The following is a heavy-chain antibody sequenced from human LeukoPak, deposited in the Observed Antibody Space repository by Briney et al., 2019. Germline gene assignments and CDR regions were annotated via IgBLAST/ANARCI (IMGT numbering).Heavy chain of an antibody. Sequence: ASVKVSCKASGYTFTSYYMHWVRQAPGQGLEWMGIINPSGGSTSYAQKFQGRVTMTRDTSTSTVYMELSSLRSEDTAVYYCARDQARYGPGAYYYYGMDVWGQGTTVTVSS. CDR1: GYTFTSYY. CDR2: INPSGGST. CDR3: ARDQARYGPGAYYYYGMDV. V-gene: IGHV1-46*01. D-gene: IGHD3-10*01. J-gene: IGHJ6*02.